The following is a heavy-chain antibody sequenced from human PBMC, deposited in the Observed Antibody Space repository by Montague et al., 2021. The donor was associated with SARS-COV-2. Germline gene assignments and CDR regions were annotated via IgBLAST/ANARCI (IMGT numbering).Heavy chain of an antibody. CDR3: ARAYCSSTSCYPIDY. CDR1: GDSVAEPIAA. D-gene: IGHD2-2*01. J-gene: IGHJ4*02. CDR2: TYFTSKCSS. Sequence: CAISGDSVAEPIAASYWTRAAPSSRLQKLGSTYFTSKCSSEYALSVKSRLIISPDTSKNQFSLRLMSVTPDDTAVYYCARAYCSSTSCYPIDYWRQGTLVTVSS. V-gene: IGHV6-1*01.